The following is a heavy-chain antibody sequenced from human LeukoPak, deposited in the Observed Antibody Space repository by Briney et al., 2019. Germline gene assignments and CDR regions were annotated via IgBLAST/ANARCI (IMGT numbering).Heavy chain of an antibody. V-gene: IGHV3-33*01. J-gene: IGHJ5*02. Sequence: GRSLRLSCAASGFTFSSYGMHWVRQAPGKGLEWVAVIWYDGSNKYCADSVKGRFTISRDNSKNTLYLQMNSLRAEDTAVYYCARDRHYYGSGSENWFDPWGQGTLVTVSS. D-gene: IGHD3-10*01. CDR3: ARDRHYYGSGSENWFDP. CDR1: GFTFSSYG. CDR2: IWYDGSNK.